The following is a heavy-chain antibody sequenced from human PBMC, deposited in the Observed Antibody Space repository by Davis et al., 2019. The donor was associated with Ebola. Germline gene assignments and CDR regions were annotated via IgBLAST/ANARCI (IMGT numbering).Heavy chain of an antibody. CDR2: VYPGDSDT. Sequence: KISCTASGYIFSNYWIGWVRQMPGKGLEWMGIVYPGDSDTRYNPSFQGQVTMSADKSISTAYLQWSSLKASDTAMYYCARHVRQRGVKDYWGQGTLVTVSS. D-gene: IGHD6-25*01. J-gene: IGHJ4*02. CDR1: GYIFSNYW. V-gene: IGHV5-51*01. CDR3: ARHVRQRGVKDY.